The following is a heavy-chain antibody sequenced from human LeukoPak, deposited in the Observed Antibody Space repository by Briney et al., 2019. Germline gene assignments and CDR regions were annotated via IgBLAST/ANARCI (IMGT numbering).Heavy chain of an antibody. J-gene: IGHJ4*02. CDR1: GGSISPHY. Sequence: SETLSLTCTVSGGSISPHYWTWIRQTPGKGLEWIGYVYYNGLTSYNASLRSRLILSVDTARNQVSLKLTSVTAADTAVYYCTREVSRVTFDSWGRGPLVPVSS. CDR2: VYYNGLT. V-gene: IGHV4-59*11. D-gene: IGHD4-17*01. CDR3: TREVSRVTFDS.